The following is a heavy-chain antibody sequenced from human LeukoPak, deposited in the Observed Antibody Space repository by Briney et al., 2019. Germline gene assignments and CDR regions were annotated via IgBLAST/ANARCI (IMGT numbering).Heavy chain of an antibody. Sequence: SETLSLTCTVSGGSISSYYWSWIRQPAGKGLEWIGRIYTSGSTNYNPSLKSRVTMSVDTSKNQFSLKLSSVTAADTAVYYCARGAVFGGYGDYVDYWGQGTLVTVSS. V-gene: IGHV4-4*07. CDR3: ARGAVFGGYGDYVDY. CDR1: GGSISSYY. J-gene: IGHJ4*02. CDR2: IYTSGST. D-gene: IGHD3-16*01.